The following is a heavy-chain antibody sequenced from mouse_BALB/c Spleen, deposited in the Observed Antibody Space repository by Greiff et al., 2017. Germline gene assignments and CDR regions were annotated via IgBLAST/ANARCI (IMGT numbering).Heavy chain of an antibody. J-gene: IGHJ4*01. CDR2: ISNGGGST. V-gene: IGHV5-12-2*01. CDR3: ARHWGVDY. CDR1: GFTFSSYT. Sequence: EVHLVESGGGLVQPGGSLKLSCAASGFTFSSYTMSWVRQTPEKRLEWVAYISNGGGSTYYPDTVKGRFTISRDNAKNTLYLQMSSLKSEDTAMYYCARHWGVDYWGQGTSVTVSS.